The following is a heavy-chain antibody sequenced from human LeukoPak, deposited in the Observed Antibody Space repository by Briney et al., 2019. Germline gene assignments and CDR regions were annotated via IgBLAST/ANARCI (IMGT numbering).Heavy chain of an antibody. CDR2: IYNRGST. CDR3: AVGPNYYYFDY. Sequence: KPSETLSLTRSLSGASNSNQYWSCVPDPPGKGLVWSGYIYNRGSTNNTPSLKSQATISVDTSKNQFSLKLSSVTSADTAVYYCAVGPNYYYFDYWGQGTLVTVSS. CDR1: GASNSNQY. J-gene: IGHJ4*02. V-gene: IGHV4-59*11. D-gene: IGHD5-24*01.